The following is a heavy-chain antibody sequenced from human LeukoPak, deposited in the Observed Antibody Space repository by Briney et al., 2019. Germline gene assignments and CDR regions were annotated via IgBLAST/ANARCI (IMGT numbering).Heavy chain of an antibody. Sequence: GGSLRLSCAASGFTFSSYGMHWVRQAPGKGLEGVAVIWYDGSNKYYADSVKGRFTISRDNSKNTLYLQMNSLRAEDTAVYYCTKTRNTVTTRYYYMDVWGKGTTVTVSS. CDR3: TKTRNTVTTRYYYMDV. V-gene: IGHV3-33*06. CDR2: IWYDGSNK. CDR1: GFTFSSYG. D-gene: IGHD4-17*01. J-gene: IGHJ6*03.